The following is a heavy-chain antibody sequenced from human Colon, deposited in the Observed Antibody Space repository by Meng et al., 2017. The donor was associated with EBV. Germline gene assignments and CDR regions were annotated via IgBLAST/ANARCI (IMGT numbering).Heavy chain of an antibody. Sequence: QVLLKDAGDGLVKPSGTLSLTCAVSCTSISTSNWWSWIRQSPGEGLEWIGAIYHNGQTNYNPSLKSRVSMSVDESKNEFSLNLKSVTAADTAVYYCARDGGVTHIPWGQGVLVTVSS. CDR2: IYHNGQT. D-gene: IGHD2-8*02. V-gene: IGHV4-4*02. CDR3: ARDGGVTHIP. J-gene: IGHJ5*02. CDR1: CTSISTSNW.